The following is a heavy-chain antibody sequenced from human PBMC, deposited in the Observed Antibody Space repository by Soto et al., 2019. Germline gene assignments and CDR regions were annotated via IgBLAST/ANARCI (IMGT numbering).Heavy chain of an antibody. J-gene: IGHJ6*02. D-gene: IGHD3-3*01. V-gene: IGHV4-30-4*01. CDR1: GGSISSGDYY. CDR3: ARDGPLRFMEWSRNYYYGMDV. Sequence: QVQLQESGPGLVKPSQTLSLTCTVSGGSISSGDYYWSWIRQPPGKGLEWIGYIYYSVSTYYNPSPKSRVTISVDTSKNPFSLKVSSVTAADTAVYYCARDGPLRFMEWSRNYYYGMDVWGQGTTVTVSS. CDR2: IYYSVST.